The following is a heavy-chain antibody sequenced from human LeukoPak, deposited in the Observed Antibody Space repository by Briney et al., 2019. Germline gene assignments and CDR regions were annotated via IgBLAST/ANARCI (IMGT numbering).Heavy chain of an antibody. CDR2: ITASGGT. V-gene: IGHV3-23*01. CDR1: GFTFSSYA. CDR3: AKRGRYYFDQ. J-gene: IGHJ4*02. Sequence: GGSLRLSCAASGFTFSSYAMSWVRQAPGKGLEWVSTITASGGTYYADSLKGRFTISRDTSKNTLYLQINSLRAEDTAIYYCAKRGRYYFDQWGQGTLVTVSS.